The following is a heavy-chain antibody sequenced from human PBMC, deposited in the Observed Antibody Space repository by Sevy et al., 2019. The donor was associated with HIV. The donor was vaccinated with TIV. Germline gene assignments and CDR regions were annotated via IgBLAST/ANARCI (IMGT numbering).Heavy chain of an antibody. D-gene: IGHD3-10*01. Sequence: WGSLRLSCAASEFTFRDYTMNWVRQVPGKGLEWVSSISSGSSYISYADSVKGRFTISRDNAENLLFLQMNSLRAEDTAVYYCVRDRDYYGSGSYDYWGQGTLVTVSS. J-gene: IGHJ4*02. V-gene: IGHV3-21*06. CDR3: VRDRDYYGSGSYDY. CDR1: EFTFRDYT. CDR2: ISSGSSYI.